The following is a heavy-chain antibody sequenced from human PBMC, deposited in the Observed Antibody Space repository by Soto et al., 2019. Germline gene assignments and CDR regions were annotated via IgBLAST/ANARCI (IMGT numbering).Heavy chain of an antibody. CDR3: ARVPGGYKDYYFDY. D-gene: IGHD5-12*01. CDR2: IYYSGST. J-gene: IGHJ4*02. V-gene: IGHV4-59*01. Sequence: PSETLSLTCTVSGGSIGSYYWSWIRQPPGKGRGWIGYIYYSGSTNYNPSLKSRVTISLDTSRKQFSLKLSSVTAADTAVYYCARVPGGYKDYYFDYWGQGTLVTVSS. CDR1: GGSIGSYY.